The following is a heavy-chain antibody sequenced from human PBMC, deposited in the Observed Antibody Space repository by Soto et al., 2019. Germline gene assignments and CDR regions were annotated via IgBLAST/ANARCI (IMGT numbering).Heavy chain of an antibody. Sequence: QVQLVESGGGVVQPGRSLRLSCAASGFTFSSYGMHWVRQAPGKGLEWVAVISYDGSNKYYADSVKGRFTISRDNSKNPLYLPMNSLRAEDTAVYYCAKERGKGYGDYVDYWGQGTLVTVSS. J-gene: IGHJ4*02. CDR3: AKERGKGYGDYVDY. V-gene: IGHV3-30*18. CDR1: GFTFSSYG. CDR2: ISYDGSNK. D-gene: IGHD4-17*01.